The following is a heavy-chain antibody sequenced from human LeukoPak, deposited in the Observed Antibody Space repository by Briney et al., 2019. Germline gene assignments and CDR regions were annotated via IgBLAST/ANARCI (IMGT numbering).Heavy chain of an antibody. CDR2: INHSGST. CDR3: ARLLSSWDYYFDY. Sequence: SETLSLTCAVYGGSFSGYYWSWIRQPPGKGLEWIGEINHSGSTNYNPSLKSRVTISVDTSKNQFSLKLSSVTAADTAVYYCARLLSSWDYYFDYWGQGTLVTVSS. V-gene: IGHV4-34*01. CDR1: GGSFSGYY. D-gene: IGHD6-13*01. J-gene: IGHJ4*02.